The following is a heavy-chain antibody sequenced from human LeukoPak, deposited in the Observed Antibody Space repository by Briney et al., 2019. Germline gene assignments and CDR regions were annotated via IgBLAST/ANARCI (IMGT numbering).Heavy chain of an antibody. CDR1: GYSFTDYY. Sequence: RASVKDSCKTSGYSFTDYYIHWVRQAPGQGLEGMGWINPKSGHKSSARKFQDRVTMTRDPSISTVYMDMAWLTSDDTAIYFCARADFVDAGPYLIGPWGQGTLVTVSS. CDR2: INPKSGHK. V-gene: IGHV1-2*02. J-gene: IGHJ5*02. D-gene: IGHD3-3*01. CDR3: ARADFVDAGPYLIGP.